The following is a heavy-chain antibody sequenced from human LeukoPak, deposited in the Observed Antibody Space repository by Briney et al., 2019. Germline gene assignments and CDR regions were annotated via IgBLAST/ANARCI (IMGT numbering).Heavy chain of an antibody. CDR1: GYTFSSDG. CDR3: ARDWMTVAGICPDY. J-gene: IGHJ4*02. D-gene: IGHD6-19*01. CDR2: ISLYDVNT. Sequence: ASVTVSCTAPGYTFSSDGITWVRQAPGQGLEWMGWISLYDVNTNYAQKLQGRVTMTTDASTSTAYMELRSLRSDDTAVYYCARDWMTVAGICPDYWGQGTLVTVSS. V-gene: IGHV1-18*01.